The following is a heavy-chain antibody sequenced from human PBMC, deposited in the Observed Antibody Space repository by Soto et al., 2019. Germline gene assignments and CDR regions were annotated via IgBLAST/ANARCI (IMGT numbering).Heavy chain of an antibody. Sequence: GSLRLSCAASGFTFSSYAMHWVRQAPGKGLEWVAVISYDGSNKYYADSVKGRFTISRDNSKNTLYLQMNSLRAEDTAVYYCARDAGRYYDFWSGYYDYYYYYGMDVWGQGTTVTVSS. CDR1: GFTFSSYA. V-gene: IGHV3-30-3*01. CDR2: ISYDGSNK. D-gene: IGHD3-3*01. J-gene: IGHJ6*02. CDR3: ARDAGRYYDFWSGYYDYYYYYGMDV.